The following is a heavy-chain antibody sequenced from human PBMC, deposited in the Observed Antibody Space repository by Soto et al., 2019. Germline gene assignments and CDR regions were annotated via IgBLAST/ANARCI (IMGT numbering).Heavy chain of an antibody. CDR2: ISSSSSTI. CDR1: GVTFSSYS. CDR3: ARVYYYGSGTRNENYYYYMDV. V-gene: IGHV3-48*01. Sequence: PGGSLRLSCAASGVTFSSYSMNWVRRAPGKGLEWVSYISSSSSTIYYADSVKGRFTISRDNAKNSLYLQMNSLRAEDTAVYYCARVYYYGSGTRNENYYYYMDVWGKGTTVTVSS. D-gene: IGHD3-10*01. J-gene: IGHJ6*03.